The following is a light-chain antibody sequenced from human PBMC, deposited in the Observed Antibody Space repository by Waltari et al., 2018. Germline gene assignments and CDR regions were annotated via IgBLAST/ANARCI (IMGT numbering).Light chain of an antibody. CDR2: GAS. CDR3: QQYNNWPQT. Sequence: DTVMTQSPAILSVSPGKRATLSCRTSQTVTSNLAWYQQKPGQAPRLLMYGASTRATGIPARFSGSGSGTEFTLTISSLQSEDFAVYYCQQYNNWPQTFGQGTKVEIK. CDR1: QTVTSN. V-gene: IGKV3-15*01. J-gene: IGKJ1*01.